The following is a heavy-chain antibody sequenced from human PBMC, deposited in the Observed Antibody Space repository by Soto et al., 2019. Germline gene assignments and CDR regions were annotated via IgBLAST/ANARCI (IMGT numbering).Heavy chain of an antibody. J-gene: IGHJ5*02. CDR3: AKGGEGSCSRTSCLYFSDS. CDR2: ISDSGTT. CDR1: GVTFRTYA. V-gene: IGHV3-23*01. D-gene: IGHD2-2*01. Sequence: GGSLRLSCASSGVTFRTYAMSSVRQAPGKRLEWVSTISDSGTTYYANSVKGRFTISRDNSRNTLDMQMNSLRVEDTAVYYCAKGGEGSCSRTSCLYFSDSWGQGTLVTVSS.